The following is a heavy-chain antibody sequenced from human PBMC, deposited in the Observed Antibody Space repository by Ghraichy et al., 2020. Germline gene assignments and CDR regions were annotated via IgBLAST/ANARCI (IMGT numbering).Heavy chain of an antibody. CDR2: ISYDGSNK. CDR3: AKSFEKRKYYYYMDV. V-gene: IGHV3-30*18. Sequence: GGSLRLSCAASGFTFSSYGMHWVRQAPGKGLEWVAVISYDGSNKYYADSVKGRFTISRDNSKNTLYLQMNSLRAEDTAVYYCAKSFEKRKYYYYMDVWGKGTTVTISS. J-gene: IGHJ6*03. CDR1: GFTFSSYG. D-gene: IGHD1-1*01.